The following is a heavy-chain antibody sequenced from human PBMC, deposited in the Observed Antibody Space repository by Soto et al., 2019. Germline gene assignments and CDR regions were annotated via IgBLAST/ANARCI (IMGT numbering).Heavy chain of an antibody. Sequence: QVQLQQWGAGLFKPSETLSLTCAVYGGSFSGYYWTWIRQPPGTGLEWIGEINHSGSTNYNPSRKGRVTISVDTSRNQFSLKLTSVTAADTAVYYCARDKITGLFEYWGQGTLVTVSS. V-gene: IGHV4-34*01. CDR1: GGSFSGYY. CDR2: INHSGST. J-gene: IGHJ4*02. CDR3: ARDKITGLFEY. D-gene: IGHD2-8*02.